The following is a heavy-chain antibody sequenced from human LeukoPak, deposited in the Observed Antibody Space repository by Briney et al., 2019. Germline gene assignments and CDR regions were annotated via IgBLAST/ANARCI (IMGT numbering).Heavy chain of an antibody. V-gene: IGHV1-3*01. D-gene: IGHD4-17*01. CDR2: INGVNANT. CDR3: ARGAGYGDLIPFDY. J-gene: IGHJ4*02. Sequence: ASVKVSCKASGYTFITYAMHWVRQAPGQMLEWMGWINGVNANTRYSQKLQGRVTITWDTAASTAYVELSSLRSEDTAVYHCARGAGYGDLIPFDYWGQGTLVTVSS. CDR1: GYTFITYA.